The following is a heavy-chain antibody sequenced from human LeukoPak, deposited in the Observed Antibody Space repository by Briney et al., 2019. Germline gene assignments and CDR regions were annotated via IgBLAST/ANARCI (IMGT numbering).Heavy chain of an antibody. V-gene: IGHV3-30*02. D-gene: IGHD5-12*01. CDR3: AKDPHYGYSGYDPHFDY. CDR2: IRYDGSNK. CDR1: GFTFSSYC. J-gene: IGHJ4*02. Sequence: GGSLRLSWAASGFTFSSYCMHWVRQAPGKGLEWVAFIRYDGSNKYYADSVKGRFTISRDNSKNTLYLQMNSLRAEDTAVYYCAKDPHYGYSGYDPHFDYWGQGTLVTVSS.